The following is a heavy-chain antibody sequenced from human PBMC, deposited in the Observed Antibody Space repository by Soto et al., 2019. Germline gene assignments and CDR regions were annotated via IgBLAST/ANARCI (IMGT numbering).Heavy chain of an antibody. J-gene: IGHJ6*02. CDR3: ARAYRRYGMDV. V-gene: IGHV4-4*02. D-gene: IGHD1-26*01. CDR1: GGSISSNNW. Sequence: QVQLQESGPGLVKPSGTLSLTCAVSGGSISSNNWWSWVRQPPGKGLEWIGEIYHSGTTNYKPSLTSRVTISVDMSRNQFSLTLSSVTAADTAVYYCARAYRRYGMDVWGQGTTVTVSS. CDR2: IYHSGTT.